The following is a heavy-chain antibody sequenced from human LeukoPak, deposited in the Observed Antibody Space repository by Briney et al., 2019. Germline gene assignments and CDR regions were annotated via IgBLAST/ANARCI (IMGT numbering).Heavy chain of an antibody. V-gene: IGHV1-2*02. Sequence: ASVKVSCKASGYTFTGYYMHWVRQAPGQGLEWMGWINPNSGGTNYAQKFQGRVTMTRDTSISTAYMELSRLRSDDTAVYYCARSIFGVVIKAFDIWGQGTVVTVSS. J-gene: IGHJ3*02. D-gene: IGHD3-3*01. CDR2: INPNSGGT. CDR3: ARSIFGVVIKAFDI. CDR1: GYTFTGYY.